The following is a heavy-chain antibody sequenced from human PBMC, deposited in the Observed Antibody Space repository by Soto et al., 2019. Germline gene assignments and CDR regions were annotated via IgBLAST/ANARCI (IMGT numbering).Heavy chain of an antibody. CDR3: AKDRVQLWPSRFDY. J-gene: IGHJ4*02. D-gene: IGHD5-18*01. CDR2: ISYDGSNK. Sequence: GGSLRLSCAASGFTFSSYGMHWVRQAPGKGLEWVAVISYDGSNKYYADSVKGRFTISRDNSKNTLYLQMNSLRAEDTAVYYCAKDRVQLWPSRFDYWGQGTLVTVSS. V-gene: IGHV3-30*18. CDR1: GFTFSSYG.